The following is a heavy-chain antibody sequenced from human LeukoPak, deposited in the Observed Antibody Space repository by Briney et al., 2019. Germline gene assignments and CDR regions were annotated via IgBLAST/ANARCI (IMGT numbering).Heavy chain of an antibody. V-gene: IGHV6-1*01. CDR3: ARDRNVAPWYYYGMDV. CDR1: GDSDSSNSAA. CDR2: TYYRSKWYN. Sequence: SQTLSLTCAISGDSDSSNSAAWNWNRQSPSRGLEWLGRTYYRSKWYNDYAVSVKSRITINPDTSKNQFSLQLNSVTPEDTAVYYCARDRNVAPWYYYGMDVWGQGTTVTVSS. D-gene: IGHD1-14*01. J-gene: IGHJ6*02.